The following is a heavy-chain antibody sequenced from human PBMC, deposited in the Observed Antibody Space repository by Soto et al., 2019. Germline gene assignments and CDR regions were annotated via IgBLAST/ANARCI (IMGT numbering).Heavy chain of an antibody. D-gene: IGHD6-13*01. CDR3: ARDRSEAAADYYYYYMDV. J-gene: IGHJ6*03. V-gene: IGHV1-18*01. CDR2: ISAYNGNT. CDR1: GYTFTSYG. Sequence: ASVKVSCKASGYTFTSYGISWVRQAPGQGLEWMGWISAYNGNTNYAQKLQGRVTMTTDTSTSTAYMELRSLRSDDTAVYYCARDRSEAAADYYYYYMDVWGRGTAVTVSS.